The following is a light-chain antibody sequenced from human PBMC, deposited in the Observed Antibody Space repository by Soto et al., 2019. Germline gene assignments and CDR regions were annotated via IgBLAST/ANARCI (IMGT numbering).Light chain of an antibody. CDR3: QQSCNAPIT. CDR1: QSVSSN. J-gene: IGKJ5*01. Sequence: EIVMTQSPATLSVSPGERATLSCRASQSVSSNLAWYQQKPGQAPRLLVYGASTRATGIPAMFSGSGSGKQFPLTISSLQSEDFATYCCQQSCNAPITFGQGTRLDI. CDR2: GAS. V-gene: IGKV3-15*01.